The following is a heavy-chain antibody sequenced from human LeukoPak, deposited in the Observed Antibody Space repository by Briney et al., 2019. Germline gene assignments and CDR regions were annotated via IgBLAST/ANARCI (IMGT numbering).Heavy chain of an antibody. D-gene: IGHD4-17*01. J-gene: IGHJ4*02. Sequence: SETLSLTCTVSGGSISSSSYYWGWIRQPPGKGLEWIGSIYYSGSTFYNPSLKSRVTISVDTSKNQFSLKLSSVTAADTAVYYCARADYLYGDYVIPFDYWGQGTLVTVPS. CDR3: ARADYLYGDYVIPFDY. CDR1: GGSISSSSYY. V-gene: IGHV4-39*07. CDR2: IYYSGST.